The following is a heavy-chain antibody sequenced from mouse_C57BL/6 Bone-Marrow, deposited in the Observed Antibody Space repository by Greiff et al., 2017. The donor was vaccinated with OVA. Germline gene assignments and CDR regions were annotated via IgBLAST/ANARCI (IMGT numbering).Heavy chain of an antibody. D-gene: IGHD6-1*01. CDR1: GYTFTSYW. J-gene: IGHJ3*01. CDR2: IYPGNSDT. CDR3: TRSGPPWFAY. V-gene: IGHV1-5*01. Sequence: EVQLQQSGTVLARPGASVKMSCKTSGYTFTSYWMHWVKQRPGQGLAWIGAIYPGNSDTSYNQKFKGKAKLTAVTSASTAYMELSSLTNEDSAVYYCTRSGPPWFAYWGQGTLVTVSA.